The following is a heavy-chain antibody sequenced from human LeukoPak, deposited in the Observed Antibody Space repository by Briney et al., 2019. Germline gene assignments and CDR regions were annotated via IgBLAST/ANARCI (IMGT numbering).Heavy chain of an antibody. V-gene: IGHV4-38-2*02. D-gene: IGHD3-10*01. CDR3: ARNKYYYGSGNYGVPNWFDP. J-gene: IGHJ5*02. Sequence: SETLSLTCTVSGYSISSGSYWGWIRQPPGKGLEWIGSIHHSGSIYNNPSLKSRVTISVDTSKNQFSLKLSSVTAADTAVYYCARNKYYYGSGNYGVPNWFDPWGQGTVVTASS. CDR1: GYSISSGSY. CDR2: IHHSGSI.